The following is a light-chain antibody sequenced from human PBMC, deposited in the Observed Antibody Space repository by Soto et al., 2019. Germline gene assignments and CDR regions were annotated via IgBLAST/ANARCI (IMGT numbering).Light chain of an antibody. CDR3: SSYAGSNNL. Sequence: ALTQPPSASGSPGQSVTISCTGTSSDIGRYNYVSWYQQHPGKAPKLMIYEVSKRPSGVPDRFSGSKSGNTASLTVSGLQAEDEADYYCSSYAGSNNLFGGGTQLTVL. J-gene: IGLJ2*01. CDR2: EVS. CDR1: SSDIGRYNY. V-gene: IGLV2-8*01.